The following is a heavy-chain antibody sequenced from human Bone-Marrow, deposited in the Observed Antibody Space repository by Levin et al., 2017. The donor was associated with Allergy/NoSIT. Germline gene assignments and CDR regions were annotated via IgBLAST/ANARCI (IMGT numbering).Heavy chain of an antibody. CDR1: GFTFSSYG. J-gene: IGHJ4*02. V-gene: IGHV3-30*18. CDR3: AKKSLVGSWYDY. D-gene: IGHD6-13*01. Sequence: HGESLKISCAASGFTFSSYGMHWVRQAPGKGLEWVAVISYDGSNKYYADSVKGRFTISRDNSKNTLYLQMNSLRAEDTAVYYCAKKSLVGSWYDYWGQGTLVTVSS. CDR2: ISYDGSNK.